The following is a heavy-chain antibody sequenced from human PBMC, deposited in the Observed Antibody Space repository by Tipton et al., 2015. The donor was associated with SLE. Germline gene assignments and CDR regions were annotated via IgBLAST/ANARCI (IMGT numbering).Heavy chain of an antibody. D-gene: IGHD6-25*01. V-gene: IGHV4-61*02. J-gene: IGHJ2*01. CDR2: IYFPGRT. Sequence: LRLSCTVSGVSITNYNSYWGWFRQTAGKGLEWVGRIYFPGRTYYNPSLSGRVTISLDTSQNRFSLEMTSVTAADTAVYYCARHPGLRYFDLWGRGTLVTVSS. CDR3: ARHPGLRYFDL. CDR1: GVSITNYNSY.